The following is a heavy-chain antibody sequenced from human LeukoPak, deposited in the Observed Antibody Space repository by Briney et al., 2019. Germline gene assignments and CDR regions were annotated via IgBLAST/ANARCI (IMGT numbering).Heavy chain of an antibody. Sequence: SETLSLTCSVSGGSITSGSYYWTWIRQPAGKELEWIGRIHTSGSTNYNPSLKSRVTISVDTSKNQFSLKLSSVIAADTAVYYCARTTEGYCSSASCFGFSYSYYMDVWGKGTTVTTSS. CDR1: GGSITSGSYY. D-gene: IGHD2-2*01. CDR2: IHTSGST. J-gene: IGHJ6*03. CDR3: ARTTEGYCSSASCFGFSYSYYMDV. V-gene: IGHV4-61*02.